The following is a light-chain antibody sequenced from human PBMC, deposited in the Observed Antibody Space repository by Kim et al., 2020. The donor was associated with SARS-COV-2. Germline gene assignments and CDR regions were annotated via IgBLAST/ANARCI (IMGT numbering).Light chain of an antibody. CDR2: DVS. V-gene: IGLV2-14*03. J-gene: IGLJ3*02. CDR1: RSDIGTYRY. CDR3: SSYIRSSSFA. Sequence: GQTITISCTGSRSDIGTYRYVSWYQQHPGKAPKLIIYDVSERPSGVSYRFSGSKSGNTASLTISGLQAEDEGDYYCSSYIRSSSFAFGGGTKVTVL.